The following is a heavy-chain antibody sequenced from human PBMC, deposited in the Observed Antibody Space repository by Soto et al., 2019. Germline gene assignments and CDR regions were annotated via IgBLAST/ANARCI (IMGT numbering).Heavy chain of an antibody. CDR3: AKEFLSGYDSPLYY. J-gene: IGHJ4*02. V-gene: IGHV3-30*18. D-gene: IGHD5-12*01. CDR2: ISYDVSNN. CDR1: GFTCSSYG. Sequence: QVQLVESGGGVVQPGRSLRLSCAASGFTCSSYGMHWVRKAPGKGLEWVAVISYDVSNNYYAESVKGRFTISRDKSKNTLYLQINSLRAEDTAVYYCAKEFLSGYDSPLYYWGQGTLVTVSS.